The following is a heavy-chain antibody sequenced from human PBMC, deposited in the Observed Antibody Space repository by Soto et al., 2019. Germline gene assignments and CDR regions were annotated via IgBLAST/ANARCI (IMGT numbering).Heavy chain of an antibody. CDR3: ARLVQLLQGRWFDP. V-gene: IGHV4-30-4*01. J-gene: IGHJ5*02. D-gene: IGHD2-15*01. CDR1: GGSISSGDYY. Sequence: SETLSLTCTVSGGSISSGDYYWSWIRHPPGKGLEWIGYIYYSGGTYYNPSLKSRVTISVDTSKNQFSLKLSSVTAADTAVYYCARLVQLLQGRWFDPWAQGTLVTVSS. CDR2: IYYSGGT.